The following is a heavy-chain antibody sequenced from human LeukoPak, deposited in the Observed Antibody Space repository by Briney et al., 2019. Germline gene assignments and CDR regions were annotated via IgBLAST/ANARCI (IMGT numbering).Heavy chain of an antibody. D-gene: IGHD2-2*01. Sequence: SRGSLRLSCAASGFTFDDYAMHWVRQAPGKGLEWVSLISWDGGSTYYADSVKGRFTISRDNSKNSLYLQMNSLRAEDTALYYCAKDHCSSTSCYADYWGQGTLVTVSS. CDR2: ISWDGGST. J-gene: IGHJ4*02. CDR1: GFTFDDYA. CDR3: AKDHCSSTSCYADY. V-gene: IGHV3-43D*04.